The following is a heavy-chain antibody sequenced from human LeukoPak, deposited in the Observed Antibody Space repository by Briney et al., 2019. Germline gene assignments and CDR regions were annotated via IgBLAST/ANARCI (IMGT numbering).Heavy chain of an antibody. D-gene: IGHD1-26*01. Sequence: GGSLRLSCAAPGFTFSDYWMSWVRQTPEKGLEWVANIKQDGYEKYYVDSVKGRFTISRDNAKNSLYLQMSSLRADDTAVYYCARDKIVGPTTLDYWGQGTLVTVSS. CDR2: IKQDGYEK. J-gene: IGHJ4*02. V-gene: IGHV3-7*01. CDR3: ARDKIVGPTTLDY. CDR1: GFTFSDYW.